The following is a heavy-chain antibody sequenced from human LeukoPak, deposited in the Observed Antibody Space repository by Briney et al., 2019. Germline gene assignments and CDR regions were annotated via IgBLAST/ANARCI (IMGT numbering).Heavy chain of an antibody. V-gene: IGHV3-21*01. D-gene: IGHD1-1*01. CDR1: GFTFSSYS. CDR2: ISSSSSYI. CDR3: ASLGPYMNWNDY. J-gene: IGHJ4*02. Sequence: GGSLRLSCAASGFTFSSYSMNWVRQAPGKGLEWVSSISSSSSYIYYADSVKGRFTISRDNAKNSLYLQMNSLRAEDTAVYYCASLGPYMNWNDYWGQGTLVTVSS.